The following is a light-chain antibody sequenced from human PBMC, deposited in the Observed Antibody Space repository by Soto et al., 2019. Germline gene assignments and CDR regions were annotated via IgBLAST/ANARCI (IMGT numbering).Light chain of an antibody. CDR3: QQYGNSPFT. CDR1: QSVSSSY. V-gene: IGKV3-20*01. Sequence: EIVLTQSPGTLSLSPGERTTLSCRASQSVSSSYLAWYQQKPGQAPRLLIYGASNRATGIPDRFSGSGSGTDFTLTISRLEPEDFAVYYCQQYGNSPFTFGPGTKVDIK. CDR2: GAS. J-gene: IGKJ3*01.